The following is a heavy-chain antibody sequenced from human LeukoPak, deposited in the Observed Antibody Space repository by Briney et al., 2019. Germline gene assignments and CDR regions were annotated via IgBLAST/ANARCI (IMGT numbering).Heavy chain of an antibody. J-gene: IGHJ4*02. CDR1: GYSFTSYW. D-gene: IGHD3-22*01. CDR3: ATTPYYYDSSGYYTFDY. Sequence: GESLKISCKGSGYSFTSYWIGWVRQMPGKGLEWMGIIYPGDSDTRYSPSFQGQVTISADKSISTAYLQWSSLKASDTAMYYCATTPYYYDSSGYYTFDYWGRGTLVTVSS. CDR2: IYPGDSDT. V-gene: IGHV5-51*01.